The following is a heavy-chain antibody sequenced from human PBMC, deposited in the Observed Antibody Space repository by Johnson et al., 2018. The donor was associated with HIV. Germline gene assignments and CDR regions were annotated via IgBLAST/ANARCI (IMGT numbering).Heavy chain of an antibody. CDR3: ARGYGVVIALLDAFDI. D-gene: IGHD2-21*01. CDR1: GFTFSNYG. J-gene: IGHJ3*02. V-gene: IGHV3-30*02. CDR2: IQFDGSHK. Sequence: QVQLVESGGGVVQPGGSLRLSCKASGFTFSNYGIHWVRQAPGKGLEWVTFIQFDGSHKYYADSVKGRFTISRDNSKNTLYLQMNSLRAEDTAVYYCARGYGVVIALLDAFDIWGQGTMVTVSS.